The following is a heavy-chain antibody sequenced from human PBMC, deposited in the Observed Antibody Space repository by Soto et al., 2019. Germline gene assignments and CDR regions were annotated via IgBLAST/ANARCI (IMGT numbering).Heavy chain of an antibody. CDR3: VHRTTVTSVDY. CDR2: IYGNDDK. CDR1: GFALSTSGVT. Sequence: QITLKESGPSLVKPTQTLTLTCTFSGFALSTSGVTVGWTRQPQGKALEWLAFIYGNDDKRYSPSLRSRLTIAKDTSKNQVVLIMTNMDPADTATYYCVHRTTVTSVDYWGQGTLVTVAS. J-gene: IGHJ4*02. V-gene: IGHV2-5*01. D-gene: IGHD4-17*01.